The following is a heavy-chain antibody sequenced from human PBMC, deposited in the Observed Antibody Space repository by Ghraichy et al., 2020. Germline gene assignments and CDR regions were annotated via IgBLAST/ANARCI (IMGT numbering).Heavy chain of an antibody. CDR2: FDPEDGET. D-gene: IGHD6-19*01. Sequence: ASVKVSCKVSGYTLTELSMHWVRQAPGKGLEWMGGFDPEDGETIYAQKFQGRVTMTEDTSTDTAYMELSSLRSEDTAVYYCARVGYSSGWYLNRGRGWFDPWGQGTLVTVSS. CDR1: GYTLTELS. V-gene: IGHV1-24*01. J-gene: IGHJ5*02. CDR3: ARVGYSSGWYLNRGRGWFDP.